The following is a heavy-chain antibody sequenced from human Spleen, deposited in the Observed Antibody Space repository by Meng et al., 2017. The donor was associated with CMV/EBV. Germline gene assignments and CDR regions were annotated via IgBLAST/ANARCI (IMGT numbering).Heavy chain of an antibody. D-gene: IGHD2-21*01. CDR2: ISWDGGST. J-gene: IGHJ4*02. CDR1: GFTFDDYT. CDR3: AKDNTPGDYYFDY. V-gene: IGHV3-43*01. Sequence: GESLKISCAASGFTFDDYTMHWVRQAPGKGLEWVSLISWDGGSTYYADSVKGRFTISRDNSKNSLYLQMNSLRTEDTALYYCAKDNTPGDYYFDYWGQGTLVTVSS.